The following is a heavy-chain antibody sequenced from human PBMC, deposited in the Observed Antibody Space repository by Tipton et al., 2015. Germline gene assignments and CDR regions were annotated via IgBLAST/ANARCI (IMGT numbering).Heavy chain of an antibody. CDR3: ARLGRWLEVDF. CDR1: GDSISTYY. D-gene: IGHD5-24*01. J-gene: IGHJ4*02. CDR2: IHNSGRM. Sequence: TLSLTCTVSGDSISTYYWSWIRQSPGKGPEWIAYIHNSGRMKYNPSLKSRVTISVDMSKNQFSLKLSSVTAADTAVYYCARLGRWLEVDFWGQGTLVTVSS. V-gene: IGHV4-59*01.